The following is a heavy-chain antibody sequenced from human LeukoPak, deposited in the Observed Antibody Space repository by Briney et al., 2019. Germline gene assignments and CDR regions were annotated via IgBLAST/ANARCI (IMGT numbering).Heavy chain of an antibody. J-gene: IGHJ4*02. D-gene: IGHD5-24*01. CDR1: GGSIDNNRYY. CDR2: IYYIGTS. CDR3: ARGSGGEMATTTDFDY. V-gene: IGHV4-39*07. Sequence: SETLSLTCTVSGGSIDNNRYYWGWIRQPPGKGLEWIGSIYYIGTSYYNPSLKSRVTISVDKSKNQFSLKLSSVTAADTAVYYCARGSGGEMATTTDFDYWGQGTLVTVSS.